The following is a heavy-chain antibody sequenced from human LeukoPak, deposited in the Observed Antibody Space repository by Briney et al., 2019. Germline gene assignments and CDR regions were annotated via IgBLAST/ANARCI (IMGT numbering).Heavy chain of an antibody. D-gene: IGHD2-15*01. CDR3: AGGPYCSGGSCYSYNWFDP. V-gene: IGHV3-66*01. Sequence: GGSLRLSCAATGFNVNNHLTWVRQAPGKGLEWVSFIYSGGNTDYADSVKGRFIISRDISKNILNLQMNNLRVEDTAVYYCAGGPYCSGGSCYSYNWFDPWGQGTLVTVSS. CDR2: IYSGGNT. J-gene: IGHJ5*02. CDR1: GFNVNNH.